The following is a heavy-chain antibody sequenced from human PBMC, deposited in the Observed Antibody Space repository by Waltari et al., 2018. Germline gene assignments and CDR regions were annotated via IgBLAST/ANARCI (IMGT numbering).Heavy chain of an antibody. CDR2: ISYDGSNK. J-gene: IGHJ4*02. CDR3: AKDPGIRYFDWLLPYFDY. CDR1: GFPFRSYG. V-gene: IGHV3-30*18. D-gene: IGHD3-9*01. Sequence: QVQLVESGRGVVQPGWSLRPSCAASGFPFRSYGIPWFRQAPLQGLEWVAVISYDGSNKYYADSVKGRFTISRDNSKNTLYLQMNSLRAEDTAVYDCAKDPGIRYFDWLLPYFDYWGQGTLVTVSS.